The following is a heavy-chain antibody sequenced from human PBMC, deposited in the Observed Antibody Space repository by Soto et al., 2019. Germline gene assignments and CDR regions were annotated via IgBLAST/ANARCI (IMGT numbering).Heavy chain of an antibody. CDR3: ARGAGIAARYGMYV. Sequence: QVQLQQWGAGLLKPSETLSFTGAVYGGSISGYSWIRIRQPPGKGLEWIGEINHSGSTNYNPSLKSRVTISVDTSKNQFSLKLSSVTAADTAVYYCARGAGIAARYGMYVWGQGTTVTVSS. V-gene: IGHV4-34*01. CDR1: GGSISGYS. D-gene: IGHD6-6*01. J-gene: IGHJ6*02. CDR2: INHSGST.